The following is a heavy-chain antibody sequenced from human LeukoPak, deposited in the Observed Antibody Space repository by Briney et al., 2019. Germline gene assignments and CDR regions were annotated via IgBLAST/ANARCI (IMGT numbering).Heavy chain of an antibody. CDR2: IYDSGTT. CDR1: GGSISSYY. D-gene: IGHD5-18*01. CDR3: ARDGSGYSYGPRDY. V-gene: IGHV4-59*01. Sequence: SETLSLTCTVSGGSISSYYWSWIRQPPGKGLEWIGYIYDSGTTNYNPSLKSRVTISVDTSKNQFSLKLRSVTAADTAVYYCARDGSGYSYGPRDYWGQGTLVTVSS. J-gene: IGHJ4*02.